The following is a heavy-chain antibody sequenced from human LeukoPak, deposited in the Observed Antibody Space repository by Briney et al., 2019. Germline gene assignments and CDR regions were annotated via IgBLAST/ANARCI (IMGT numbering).Heavy chain of an antibody. CDR2: IYTSGST. CDR3: ARDSGGINYYMDV. V-gene: IGHV4-4*07. J-gene: IGHJ6*03. Sequence: SETLSLTCIVSGYSISSGYYWSWIRQPAGKGLEWIGRIYTSGSTNYNPSLKSRVTMSVDTSKNQFSLKLSSVTAADTAVYYCARDSGGINYYMDVWGKGTTVTVSS. D-gene: IGHD1-14*01. CDR1: GYSISSGYY.